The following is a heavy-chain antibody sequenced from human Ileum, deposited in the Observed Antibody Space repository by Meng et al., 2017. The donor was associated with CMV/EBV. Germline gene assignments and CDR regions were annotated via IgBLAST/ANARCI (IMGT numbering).Heavy chain of an antibody. D-gene: IGHD6-6*01. J-gene: IGHJ6*02. CDR2: ISSSGSSI. V-gene: IGHV3-11*01. CDR1: GFTFSDYY. Sequence: GGSLRLSCAASGFTFSDYYMSWIRQAPGKGLEWVSYISSSGSSIYYADSVKGRFTIPRDNAKNSLYLQMNSLRAEDTAVYYCARGGYSSSSPYYYGMDVWGQGTTVTVSS. CDR3: ARGGYSSSSPYYYGMDV.